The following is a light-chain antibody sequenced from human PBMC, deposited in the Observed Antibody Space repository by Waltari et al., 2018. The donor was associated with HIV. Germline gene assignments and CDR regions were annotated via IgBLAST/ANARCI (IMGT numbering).Light chain of an antibody. CDR3: QVWDNSSDHPGV. Sequence: YVLTQPPSVSVAPGETARISCGADNIGSKVVHWYQQKPGQAPVLVIYDDSDRASGIPDRVSGSNAENTATLTISRVEDGDEADYYWQVWDNSSDHPGVFGTGTEVTVL. V-gene: IGLV3-21*04. CDR1: NIGSKV. CDR2: DDS. J-gene: IGLJ1*01.